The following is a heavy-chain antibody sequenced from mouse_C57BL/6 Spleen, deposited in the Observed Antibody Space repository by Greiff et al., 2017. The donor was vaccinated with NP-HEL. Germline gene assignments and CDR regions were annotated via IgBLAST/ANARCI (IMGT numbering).Heavy chain of an antibody. J-gene: IGHJ2*01. CDR3: ARRDGYVDY. D-gene: IGHD2-3*01. Sequence: QVQLQQSGAELARPGASVKLSCKASGYTFTSYGISWVKQRTGQGLEWIGEIYPRRGNTYYNEKFKGKATLTADKSSSTAYMELRSLTSEDSAVYFCARRDGYVDYWGQGTTLTVSS. CDR2: IYPRRGNT. CDR1: GYTFTSYG. V-gene: IGHV1-81*01.